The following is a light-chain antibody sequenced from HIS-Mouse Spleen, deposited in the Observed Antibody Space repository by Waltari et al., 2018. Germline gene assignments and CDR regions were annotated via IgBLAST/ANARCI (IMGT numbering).Light chain of an antibody. J-gene: IGLJ2*01. V-gene: IGLV3-10*01. CDR2: EDS. CDR1: ALPTKF. Sequence: SYELTQPPSVSVSPGQPARITCAGDALPTKFAYLYQQKSGQAPVLVIYEDSKRPSGIPERFSGSSSGTMATLTISGAQVEDEADYYCYSTDSSGNHRVFGGGTKLTVL. CDR3: YSTDSSGNHRV.